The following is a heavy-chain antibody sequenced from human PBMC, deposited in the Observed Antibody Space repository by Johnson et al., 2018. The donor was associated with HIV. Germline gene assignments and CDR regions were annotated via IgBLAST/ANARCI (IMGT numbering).Heavy chain of an antibody. V-gene: IGHV3-30*19. D-gene: IGHD1-1*01. CDR3: ARDALESPWAFDI. Sequence: QVQLVESGGGVVQPGGSLRLSCAASGFTFNTYGMDWVRQAPGKGLEWVAVISYDGSDKYYADSVKGRFTISRDSSKNTLYLQMNSLRADDTAVYYCARDALESPWAFDIWGQGTLVTVSS. J-gene: IGHJ3*02. CDR2: ISYDGSDK. CDR1: GFTFNTYG.